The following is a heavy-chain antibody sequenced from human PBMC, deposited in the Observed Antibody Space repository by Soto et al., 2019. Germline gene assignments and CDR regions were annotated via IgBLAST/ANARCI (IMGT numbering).Heavy chain of an antibody. Sequence: PSETLSLTCTVSGGSISSGGYYWSWIRQHPGKGLEWIGYIYYSGSTYYNPSLKSRVTISVDTSKNQFSLKLSSVTAADTAVYYCARDGRMNSYGYHRFDPWGQGTLVTVSS. D-gene: IGHD5-18*01. CDR3: ARDGRMNSYGYHRFDP. CDR2: IYYSGST. J-gene: IGHJ5*02. V-gene: IGHV4-31*03. CDR1: GGSISSGGYY.